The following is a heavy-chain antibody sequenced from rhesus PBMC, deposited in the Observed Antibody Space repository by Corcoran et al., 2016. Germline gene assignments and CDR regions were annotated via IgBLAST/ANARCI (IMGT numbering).Heavy chain of an antibody. D-gene: IGHD5-24*01. CDR3: ARGGTGGLDS. CDR2: IYANSAST. CDR1: GGSISAYHY. V-gene: IGHV4-73*01. Sequence: QVQLQQWGEGLVKPSETLSLTCAVYGGSISAYHYWSWIRQPPGKGLEWIGYIYANSASTNYNPSLKNRVTISKDRSKNQFSLKLTSVTAADTAVYYCARGGTGGLDSWCQGVVVTVSS. J-gene: IGHJ6*01.